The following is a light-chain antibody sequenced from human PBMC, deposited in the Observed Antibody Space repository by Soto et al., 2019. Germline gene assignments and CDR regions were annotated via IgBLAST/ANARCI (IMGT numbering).Light chain of an antibody. J-gene: IGKJ4*01. V-gene: IGKV1-17*03. CDR2: GAS. CDR3: LKHDTSPLN. Sequence: DIQMTQSPSAMSASVGDRVTITCRASQDITNSLAWLQQKPGKVPKRLIYGASNLQSGVPSRFSGSGSGTEFTLTISGLQPDDFATYFRLKHDTSPLNFGGGTKVEVK. CDR1: QDITNS.